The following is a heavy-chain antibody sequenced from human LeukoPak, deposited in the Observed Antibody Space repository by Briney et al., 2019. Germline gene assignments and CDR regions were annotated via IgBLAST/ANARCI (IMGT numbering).Heavy chain of an antibody. J-gene: IGHJ4*02. CDR3: TRDGEGWLRSYFDY. D-gene: IGHD5-12*01. CDR1: GFTFGDYA. CDR2: IRSKAYGGTT. V-gene: IGHV3-49*04. Sequence: GGSLRLSCTASGFTFGDYAMSWVRQAPGKGLEWVGFIRSKAYGGTTEYAASVKGRFTISRDDSKSIAYLQMNSLKAEDTAVYYCTRDGEGWLRSYFDYWGQGTLVTVSS.